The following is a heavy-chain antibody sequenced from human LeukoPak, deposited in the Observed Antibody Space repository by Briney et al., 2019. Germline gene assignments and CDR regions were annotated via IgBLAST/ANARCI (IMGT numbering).Heavy chain of an antibody. CDR3: ARSTIFGVALLDY. J-gene: IGHJ4*02. Sequence: GGSLRLSCAASGFTFSDYYMSWIRQAPGKGLEWVSYISSCGSTIYYADSVKGRFTISRDNAKNSLYLQMNSLRAEDTAVYYCARSTIFGVALLDYWGQGTLVTVSS. V-gene: IGHV3-11*04. D-gene: IGHD3-3*01. CDR1: GFTFSDYY. CDR2: ISSCGSTI.